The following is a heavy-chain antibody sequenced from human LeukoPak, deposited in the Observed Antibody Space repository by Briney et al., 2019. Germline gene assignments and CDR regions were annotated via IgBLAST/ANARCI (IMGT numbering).Heavy chain of an antibody. D-gene: IGHD3-16*01. J-gene: IGHJ4*02. Sequence: SETLSLTCAVYGGSFSGYYWSWIRQPPGKGLEWIGEINHSGSTNYNPSLKSRVAISVDTSKNQFSLKLSSVTAADTAVYYCARGHPVWGSGYDYWGQGTWSPSPQ. V-gene: IGHV4-34*01. CDR2: INHSGST. CDR3: ARGHPVWGSGYDY. CDR1: GGSFSGYY.